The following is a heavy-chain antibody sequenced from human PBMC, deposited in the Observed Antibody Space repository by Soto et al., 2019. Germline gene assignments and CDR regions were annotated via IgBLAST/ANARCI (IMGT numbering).Heavy chain of an antibody. CDR2: MAPDSGRT. D-gene: IGHD3-10*01. J-gene: IGHJ4*01. V-gene: IGHV1-8*01. Sequence: ASVKVSCKASGYTFLNHDINWVRQAPGQGLEWMGWMAPDSGRTGYAKKYQGRVTMTRNTSTSTAYMELNSLTNEDTAVYYCARGDQFGFGVDYWG. CDR1: GYTFLNHD. CDR3: ARGDQFGFGVDY.